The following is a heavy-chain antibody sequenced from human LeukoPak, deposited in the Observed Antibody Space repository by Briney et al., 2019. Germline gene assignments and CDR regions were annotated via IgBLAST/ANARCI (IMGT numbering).Heavy chain of an antibody. J-gene: IGHJ4*02. CDR1: GYTFTDYY. CDR2: ISAYNGNT. Sequence: GASVKVSCKTSGYTFTDYYMHWVRQAPGQGLEWMGWISAYNGNTNYAQKLQGRVTMTTDTSTSTAYMELRSLRSDDTAVYYCARDLPPGKGRKEKNLAVAGPMDYWGQGTLVTVSS. D-gene: IGHD6-19*01. V-gene: IGHV1-18*04. CDR3: ARDLPPGKGRKEKNLAVAGPMDY.